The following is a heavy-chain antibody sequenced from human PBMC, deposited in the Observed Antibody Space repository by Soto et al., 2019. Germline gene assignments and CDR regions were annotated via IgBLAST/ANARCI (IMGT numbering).Heavy chain of an antibody. CDR3: AKDKSGNIGTLKSGFDP. CDR1: GFTFDDYA. CDR2: INWNSGSI. Sequence: PGGSLRLSCAASGFTFDDYAMHWVRQAPGKGLEWVSGINWNSGSIGYADSVKGRFTISRDNAKNSLYLQMNSLRVEDTALYYCAKDKSGNIGTLKSGFDPWGQGTLVTVSS. V-gene: IGHV3-9*01. J-gene: IGHJ5*02. D-gene: IGHD5-12*01.